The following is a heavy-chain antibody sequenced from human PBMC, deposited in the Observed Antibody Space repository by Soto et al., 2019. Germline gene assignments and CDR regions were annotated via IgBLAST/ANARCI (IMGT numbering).Heavy chain of an antibody. CDR1: GGSISSGDYY. Sequence: SETLSLTCTVSGGSISSGDYYWSWIRQPPGKGLEWIGYIYYSGSTYYNPSLKSRVTISVDTSKNQFSLKLSSVTAADTAVYYCAIYPAVAGNFDYWGQGTLVTGSS. J-gene: IGHJ4*02. CDR2: IYYSGST. CDR3: AIYPAVAGNFDY. D-gene: IGHD6-19*01. V-gene: IGHV4-30-4*01.